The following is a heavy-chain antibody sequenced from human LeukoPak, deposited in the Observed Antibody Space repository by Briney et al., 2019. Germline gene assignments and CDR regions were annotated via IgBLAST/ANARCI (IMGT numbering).Heavy chain of an antibody. Sequence: GESLKISCKGSGYSFTTYWIGWVRQMPGKGLEWMGTVYPGDSDTRYSPSFQGQVTISADTSISTAYLQWSSLKASDTAMYYCARGPPLYGSGNNWFDPWGQGTLVTVSS. CDR3: ARGPPLYGSGNNWFDP. D-gene: IGHD3-10*01. CDR1: GYSFTTYW. J-gene: IGHJ5*02. V-gene: IGHV5-51*01. CDR2: VYPGDSDT.